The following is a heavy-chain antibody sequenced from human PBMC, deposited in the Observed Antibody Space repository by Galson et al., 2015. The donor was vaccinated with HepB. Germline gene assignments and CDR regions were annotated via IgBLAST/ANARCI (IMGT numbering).Heavy chain of an antibody. D-gene: IGHD6-13*01. CDR3: ARTSKPRIAAAGTGIGY. CDR2: IYYSGST. CDR1: GGSISSSSYY. Sequence: SETLSLTCTVSGGSISSSSYYWGWIRQPPGKGLEWIGSIYYSGSTYYNPSLKSRVTISVDTSKNQFSLKLSSVTAADTAVYYCARTSKPRIAAAGTGIGYWGQGTLVTVSS. V-gene: IGHV4-39*01. J-gene: IGHJ4*02.